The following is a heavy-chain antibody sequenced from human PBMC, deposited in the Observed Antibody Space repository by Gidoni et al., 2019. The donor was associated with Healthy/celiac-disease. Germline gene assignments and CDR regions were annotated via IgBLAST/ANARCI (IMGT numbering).Heavy chain of an antibody. CDR1: GGPIRSGDYY. V-gene: IGHV4-30-4*01. D-gene: IGHD5-12*01. CDR3: ARDPRRDGYNYPFDY. CDR2: IYYSGST. Sequence: QVQLQASGPGLVKPSQTLSLTCTVSGGPIRSGDYYWSWIRQPPGKGLEWIGYIYYSGSTYYNPSLKSRVTISVDTSKNQFSLKLSSVTAADTAVYYCARDPRRDGYNYPFDYWGQGTLVTVSS. J-gene: IGHJ4*02.